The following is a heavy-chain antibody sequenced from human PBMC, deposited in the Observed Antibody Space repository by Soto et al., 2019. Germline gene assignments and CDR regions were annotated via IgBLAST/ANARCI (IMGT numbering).Heavy chain of an antibody. CDR3: ARHGPAARPEGMDV. Sequence: SDTLSLTCTVSCASISSSSYYCGWIRQPPGKGLEWSGSIYYRGSTYYNQSLQSRVTISVDTSKNQFSLKLSSVTAADTAVYYCARHGPAARPEGMDVWGQGTTVT. CDR1: CASISSSSYY. V-gene: IGHV4-39*01. J-gene: IGHJ6*02. D-gene: IGHD2-2*01. CDR2: IYYRGST.